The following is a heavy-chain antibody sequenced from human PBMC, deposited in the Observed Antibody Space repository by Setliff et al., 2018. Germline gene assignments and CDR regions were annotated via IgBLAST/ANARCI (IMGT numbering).Heavy chain of an antibody. Sequence: SETLSLTCTVSDGSLSTYYWSWIRQPPGKGLEFIGYVYYSGTANYSPSLRSRLTISVDTSNNQFSLRLRSVTAADTAVYYCARMSGFQYMDVWGKGTTVTVSS. CDR1: DGSLSTYY. V-gene: IGHV4-59*08. D-gene: IGHD3-3*01. CDR2: VYYSGTA. J-gene: IGHJ6*03. CDR3: ARMSGFQYMDV.